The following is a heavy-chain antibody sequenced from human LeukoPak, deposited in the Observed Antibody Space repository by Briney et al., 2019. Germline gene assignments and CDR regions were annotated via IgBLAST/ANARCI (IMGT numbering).Heavy chain of an antibody. CDR3: ARAAKRITMVRDLDL. CDR1: GYTFSNYG. Sequence: GASVKVSCKASGYTFSNYGISWVRQAPGQGLEWMGWISPYNDKTNYAQNLEGRVTMTTDTSTSTAYLELRSLRSDDTAVYYCARAAKRITMVRDLDLWGQGALVTVSS. V-gene: IGHV1-18*01. D-gene: IGHD3-10*01. J-gene: IGHJ4*02. CDR2: ISPYNDKT.